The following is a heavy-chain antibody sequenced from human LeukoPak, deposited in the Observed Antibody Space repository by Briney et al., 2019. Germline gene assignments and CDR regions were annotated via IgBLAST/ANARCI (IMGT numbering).Heavy chain of an antibody. Sequence: PSETLSLTCTVSSGSISSSPYYWGWIRQPPGKGPEWIGSIYHSGSTYYNPSLKSRVTISVDTSKNQFSVKLNSVTAADTAVYYCARPGGSYANYFDYWGQGTLVTVSS. CDR3: ARPGGSYANYFDY. J-gene: IGHJ4*02. CDR2: IYHSGST. V-gene: IGHV4-39*01. D-gene: IGHD1-26*01. CDR1: SGSISSSPYY.